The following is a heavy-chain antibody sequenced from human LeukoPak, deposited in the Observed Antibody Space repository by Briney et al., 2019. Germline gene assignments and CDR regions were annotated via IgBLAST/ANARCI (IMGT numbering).Heavy chain of an antibody. V-gene: IGHV3-23*01. CDR3: AKGGWDTAMGVSYYYYGMDV. CDR1: GFTFSTYV. Sequence: GGSLRLSCEGSGFTFSTYVMSWVRQAPGKGLEWVSAISASGGDTYYADSVKGQFTISRDNSKNTLYLQMNSLRAEDTAVYYCAKGGWDTAMGVSYYYYGMDVWGQGTTVTVSS. J-gene: IGHJ6*02. D-gene: IGHD5-18*01. CDR2: ISASGGDT.